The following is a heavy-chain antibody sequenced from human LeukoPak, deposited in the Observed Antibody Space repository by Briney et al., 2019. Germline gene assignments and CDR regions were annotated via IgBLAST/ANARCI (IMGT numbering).Heavy chain of an antibody. D-gene: IGHD1-26*01. Sequence: GASVKVSCKASGGTFSSYAISRVRQAPGQGLEWMGWMNPNSGNTGYAQKFQGRVTMTRNTSISTAYMELSSLRSEDTAVYYCARGLSSGSYYLFDYWGQGTLVTVSS. CDR3: ARGLSSGSYYLFDY. V-gene: IGHV1-8*02. CDR1: GGTFSSYA. CDR2: MNPNSGNT. J-gene: IGHJ4*02.